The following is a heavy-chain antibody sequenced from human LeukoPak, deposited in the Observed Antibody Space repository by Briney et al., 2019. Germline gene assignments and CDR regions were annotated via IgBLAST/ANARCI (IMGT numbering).Heavy chain of an antibody. V-gene: IGHV3-43D*03. CDR1: VVTFTAYA. CDR2: ISWDGSGN. Sequence: GGSLRLSCAASVVTFTAYATPWVRQATGQGRDWVALISWDGSGNDYADSVKGRFTISRDNSKNSLYLQMNSLRAEDTALYYCAKDHTSSSWSGHFQHWGQGTLVTVSS. D-gene: IGHD6-13*01. J-gene: IGHJ1*01. CDR3: AKDHTSSSWSGHFQH.